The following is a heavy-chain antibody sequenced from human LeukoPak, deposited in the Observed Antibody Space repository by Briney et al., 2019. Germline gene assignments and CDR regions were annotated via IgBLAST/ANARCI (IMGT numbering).Heavy chain of an antibody. CDR2: ISGSGGST. J-gene: IGHJ4*02. D-gene: IGHD2-2*01. V-gene: IGHV3-23*01. CDR3: AREDIVVVPAAEFDY. Sequence: PGGSLRLSCAASGFTFSSYAMSWVRQAPGKGLEWVSAISGSGGSTYYADSVKGRFTISRDNAKNSLYLQMNSLRAEDTAVYYCAREDIVVVPAAEFDYWGQGTLVTVSS. CDR1: GFTFSSYA.